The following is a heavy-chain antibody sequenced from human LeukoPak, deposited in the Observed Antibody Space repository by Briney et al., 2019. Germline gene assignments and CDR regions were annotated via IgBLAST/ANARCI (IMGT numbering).Heavy chain of an antibody. D-gene: IGHD1-26*01. J-gene: IGHJ3*02. Sequence: GGSLRLSCAASGFTFTNYWMHWVRPAPGKGLVWVSRIDGDGTTKYADSVRGRFTISRDNAKKTLYLQMNGLRAEDMAVYYCARVIVGGMRAFDMWGQGTMVTVSS. CDR1: GFTFTNYW. V-gene: IGHV3-74*03. CDR2: IDGDGTT. CDR3: ARVIVGGMRAFDM.